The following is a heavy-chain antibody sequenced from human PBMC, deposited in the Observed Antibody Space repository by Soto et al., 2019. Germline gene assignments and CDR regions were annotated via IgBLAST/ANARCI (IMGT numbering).Heavy chain of an antibody. V-gene: IGHV4-59*11. CDR2: IFYSGST. J-gene: IGHJ4*02. Sequence: PSETLSLTXTVSGGSISGHYWTWIRQPPGKGLEWIGYIFYSGSTNYNPSLKSRVTISVDTSKNQFSLKLSSVTAADTALYYCARVGSSGWSPDYWGPGTLVTVSS. D-gene: IGHD6-19*01. CDR1: GGSISGHY. CDR3: ARVGSSGWSPDY.